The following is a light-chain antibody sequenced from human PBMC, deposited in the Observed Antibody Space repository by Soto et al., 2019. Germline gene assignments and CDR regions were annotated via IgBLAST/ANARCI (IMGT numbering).Light chain of an antibody. CDR1: QNVYSD. J-gene: IGKJ3*01. CDR3: QPHYNWPLVFP. CDR2: SSS. V-gene: IGKV3-15*01. Sequence: EIVMTQSPATLSVSPGERATLCCRASQNVYSDLAWYQQKPGQAPRLLIYSSSTRIPGTPARFTGSGSGTEFTLTISILQSEDFAVYYCQPHYNWPLVFPFGPGTRVNI.